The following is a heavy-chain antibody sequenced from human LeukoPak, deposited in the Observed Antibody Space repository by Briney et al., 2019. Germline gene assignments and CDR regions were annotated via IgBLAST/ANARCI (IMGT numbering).Heavy chain of an antibody. CDR1: GFTFSSYA. V-gene: IGHV3-21*01. J-gene: IGHJ4*02. CDR3: AKTYRDGYNPTGAY. D-gene: IGHD5-24*01. CDR2: ITSSSSYI. Sequence: PGGSLRLSCAASGFTFSSYAMHWVRQAPGKGLEWVSSITSSSSYIYYADSVKGRFTISRDNAKNSLYLQMNSLRPEDTALYYCAKTYRDGYNPTGAYWGQGTLVTVSS.